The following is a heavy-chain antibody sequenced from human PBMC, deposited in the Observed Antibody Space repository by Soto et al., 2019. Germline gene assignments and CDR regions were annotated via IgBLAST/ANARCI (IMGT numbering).Heavy chain of an antibody. CDR3: ARAWGYSYGFDP. CDR2: MVPDSGRT. D-gene: IGHD5-18*01. CDR1: GYTFTSYG. V-gene: IGHV1-18*01. Sequence: GASVKVSCKASGYTFTSYGISWVRQAPGQGLEWMGWMVPDSGRTGYAKKYQGRVTMTTDTSTSTAYMELRSLRSDDTAVYYCARAWGYSYGFDPWGQGTLVTVSS. J-gene: IGHJ5*02.